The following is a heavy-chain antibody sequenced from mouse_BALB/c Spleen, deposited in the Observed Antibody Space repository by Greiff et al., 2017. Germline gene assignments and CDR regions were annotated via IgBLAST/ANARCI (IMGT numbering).Heavy chain of an antibody. Sequence: QVQLKESGPELVKPGASVKISCKASGYAFSSSWMNWVKQRPGQGLEWIGRIYPGDGDTNYNGKFKGKATLTADKSSSTAYMQLSSLTSEDSAVYYCARGGTPWFAYWGQGTLVTVSA. D-gene: IGHD3-3*01. V-gene: IGHV1-82*01. CDR1: GYAFSSSW. CDR3: ARGGTPWFAY. J-gene: IGHJ3*01. CDR2: IYPGDGDT.